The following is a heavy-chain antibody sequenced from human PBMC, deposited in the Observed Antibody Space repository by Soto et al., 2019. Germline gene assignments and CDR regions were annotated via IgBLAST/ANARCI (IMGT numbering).Heavy chain of an antibody. D-gene: IGHD3-22*01. J-gene: IGHJ5*02. V-gene: IGHV4-39*01. CDR1: GGSISSSSYY. CDR2: IYYSGST. Sequence: KSSETLSLTCTVSGGSISSSSYYWGWIRQPPGKGLEWIGSIYYSGSTYYNPSLKSRVTISVDTSKNQFSLELSSVTAADTAVYYCARQSYYDSSGSRAFVPWGQGTLVTVS. CDR3: ARQSYYDSSGSRAFVP.